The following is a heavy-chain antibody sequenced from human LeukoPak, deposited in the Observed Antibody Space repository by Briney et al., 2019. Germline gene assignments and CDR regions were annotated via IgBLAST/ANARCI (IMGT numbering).Heavy chain of an antibody. Sequence: PGGSLRLSCAASGFSFISYGMHWVRQAPGKGLEWVVVISYDGSNKYYADSVKGRFTISRDNSKNTLYLQMNSLRAEDTAVYYCAKEIGSYCGGDCYVDYWGQGTLVTVSS. CDR1: GFSFISYG. J-gene: IGHJ4*02. D-gene: IGHD2-21*02. V-gene: IGHV3-30*18. CDR3: AKEIGSYCGGDCYVDY. CDR2: ISYDGSNK.